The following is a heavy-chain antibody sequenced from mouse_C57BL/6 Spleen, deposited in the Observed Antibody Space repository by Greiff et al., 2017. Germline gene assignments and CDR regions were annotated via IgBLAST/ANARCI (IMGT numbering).Heavy chain of an antibody. CDR1: GYSFTGYY. D-gene: IGHD2-2*01. V-gene: IGHV1-42*01. J-gene: IGHJ2*01. CDR3: AGGRLSCDY. CDR2: INPSTGGT. Sequence: VQLQQSGPELVKPGASVKISCKASGYSFTGYYMNWVKQSPEKSLEWIGEINPSTGGTTYNQKFKAKATLTVDKSSSTAYMQLKSLTSEDSAVYYCAGGRLSCDYWGQGTTLTVSS.